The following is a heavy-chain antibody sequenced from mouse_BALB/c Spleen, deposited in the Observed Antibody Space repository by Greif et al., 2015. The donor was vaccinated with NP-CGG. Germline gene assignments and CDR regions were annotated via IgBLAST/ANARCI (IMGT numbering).Heavy chain of an antibody. CDR2: IYPGNGDT. J-gene: IGHJ4*01. CDR1: GYTFTSYN. CDR3: QITTTAMDY. D-gene: IGHD2-4*01. Sequence: QVQLQQSGAELVKPGASVKMSCKASGYTFTSYNMHWVKQTPGQGLEWIGAIYPGNGDTSYNQKFKGKATLTADKSSSTAYMQRSSLTSEDSAVYYCQITTTAMDYWGQGTSVTVSS. V-gene: IGHV1-12*01.